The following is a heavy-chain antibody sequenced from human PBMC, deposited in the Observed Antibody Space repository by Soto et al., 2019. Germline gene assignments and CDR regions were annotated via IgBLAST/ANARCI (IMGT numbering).Heavy chain of an antibody. J-gene: IGHJ4*02. CDR2: IYYDGSNK. V-gene: IGHV3-33*01. CDR1: GFTFSNYA. D-gene: IGHD1-26*01. Sequence: QVQLVESGGGVVQPGRSLRLSCAASGFTFSNYAMNWVRQAPGKGLEWVAVIYYDGSNKYYTDSVKGRFTISRDNSKNTLYLQMNSLRAEDTAVYYCARDRELVGANAYYFDLWGQGTLVTVSS. CDR3: ARDRELVGANAYYFDL.